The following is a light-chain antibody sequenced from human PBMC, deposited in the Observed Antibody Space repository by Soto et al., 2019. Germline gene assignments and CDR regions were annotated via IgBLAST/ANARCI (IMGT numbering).Light chain of an antibody. CDR3: QQYKGYSRT. Sequence: QMPQSPSTLSASVGDRVTITCRASQSISDSLAWYQQKTGKAPYLLISDASSLERGVPSRFSGSGSGTEFTLTIRSMQPDDSAAYYCQQYKGYSRTVGQGTKVDSK. J-gene: IGKJ1*01. CDR2: DAS. CDR1: QSISDS. V-gene: IGKV1-5*01.